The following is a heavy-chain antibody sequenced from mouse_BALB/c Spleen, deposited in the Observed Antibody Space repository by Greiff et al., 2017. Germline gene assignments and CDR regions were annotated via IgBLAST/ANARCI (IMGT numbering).Heavy chain of an antibody. Sequence: EVLLVESGGGLVKPGGSLKLSCAASGFTFSSYAMSWVRQTPEKRLEWVASISSGGGTYYPDSVKGRFTISRDNARNILYLQMSSLRSEDTAMYYCARDDYWYFDVWGAGTTVTVSA. V-gene: IGHV5-6-5*01. J-gene: IGHJ1*01. CDR3: ARDDYWYFDV. CDR1: GFTFSSYA. D-gene: IGHD2-3*01. CDR2: ISSGGGT.